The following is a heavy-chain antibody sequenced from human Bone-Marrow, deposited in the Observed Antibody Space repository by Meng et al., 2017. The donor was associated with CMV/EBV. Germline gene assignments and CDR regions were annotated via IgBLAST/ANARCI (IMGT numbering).Heavy chain of an antibody. CDR3: ARVTRRGDDNLAY. J-gene: IGHJ4*02. Sequence: ASVKVSCKASGYTFTGYYMHWVRQAPGQGLERMGWINPNSGGTNYAQKFQGRVTMTRDTSIGTAYMELSRLRSDDTAVYYCARVTRRGDDNLAYWGQGTLVTVSS. D-gene: IGHD1-14*01. CDR1: GYTFTGYY. CDR2: INPNSGGT. V-gene: IGHV1-2*02.